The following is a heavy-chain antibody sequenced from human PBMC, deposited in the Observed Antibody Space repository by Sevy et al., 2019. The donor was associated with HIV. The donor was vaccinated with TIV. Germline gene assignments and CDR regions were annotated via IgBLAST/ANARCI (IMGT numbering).Heavy chain of an antibody. CDR3: ARDDVLVEPLANYGMDV. J-gene: IGHJ6*02. Sequence: GGSLRLSCAASGFTFGDFYMGWVRQAPGKGLEWISYISSRGTTIYYADSLKGRFTMSRDNAKKSVYLQMNSLTAEETAVYYCARDDVLVEPLANYGMDVWGQGTTVTVSS. CDR2: ISSRGTTI. V-gene: IGHV3-11*01. D-gene: IGHD2-2*01. CDR1: GFTFGDFY.